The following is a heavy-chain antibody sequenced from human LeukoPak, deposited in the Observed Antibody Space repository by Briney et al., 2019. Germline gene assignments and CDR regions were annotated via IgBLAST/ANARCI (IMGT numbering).Heavy chain of an antibody. CDR1: GGSISSSSYY. Sequence: SETLSLTCTVSGGSISSSSYYWGWIRQPPGKGLEWIGSIYYSGSTYYNPSLKSRVTISVDTSKNQFSLKLSSVTAADTAVYYCARQTGGIAAAGKGTFDYWGQGTLVTVSS. J-gene: IGHJ4*02. V-gene: IGHV4-39*07. D-gene: IGHD6-13*01. CDR2: IYYSGST. CDR3: ARQTGGIAAAGKGTFDY.